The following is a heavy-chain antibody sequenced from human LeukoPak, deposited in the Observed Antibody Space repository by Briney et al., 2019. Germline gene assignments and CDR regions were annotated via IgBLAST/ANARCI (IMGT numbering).Heavy chain of an antibody. D-gene: IGHD1-26*01. V-gene: IGHV4-4*07. CDR3: AREAGDAWGNWFDP. CDR2: IYTSGST. Sequence: PSETLSLTCTVSGGSISNYYWNWIRQPAGKGLEWIGRIYTSGSTNYNPSLKSRVTMSVDTSENQFSLKLNSVTAADTAVYYCAREAGDAWGNWFDPWGQGTLVTVSS. J-gene: IGHJ5*02. CDR1: GGSISNYY.